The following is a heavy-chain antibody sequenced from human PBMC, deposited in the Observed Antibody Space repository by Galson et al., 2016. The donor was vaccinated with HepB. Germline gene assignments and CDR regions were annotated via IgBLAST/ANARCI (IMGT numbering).Heavy chain of an antibody. CDR2: ISGGGVST. CDR1: GFTFSSYA. V-gene: IGHV3-23*01. J-gene: IGHJ4*02. D-gene: IGHD2-21*02. Sequence: SLRLSCAASGFTFSSYAMNWVRQAPGKGLQWVSGISGGGVSTHYADSVKGRFTISRDNSKNTLYLQMNSLRAEDTAVYYCAKGRYCGGDCYSSDYWGQGTPVTVSS. CDR3: AKGRYCGGDCYSSDY.